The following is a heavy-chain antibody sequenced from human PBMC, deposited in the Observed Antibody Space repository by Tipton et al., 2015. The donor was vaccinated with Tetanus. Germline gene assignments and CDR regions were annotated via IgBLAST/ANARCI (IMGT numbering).Heavy chain of an antibody. CDR3: ARRSYCSSSRCFDAFDL. CDR1: SGPLRGGDHY. CDR2: ISSGGRT. J-gene: IGHJ3*01. V-gene: IGHV4-61*08. D-gene: IGHD2-2*01. Sequence: TLSLTCTVSSGPLRGGDHYWSWIRQPPGKGLEWLAYISSGGRTNSNYSLKSRITMSRDTSKNQSSLQLTSVTAADTAVYYCARRSYCSSSRCFDAFDLWGQGTMVTVSS.